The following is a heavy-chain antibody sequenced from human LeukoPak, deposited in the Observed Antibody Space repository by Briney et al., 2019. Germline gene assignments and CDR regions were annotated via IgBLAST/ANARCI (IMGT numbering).Heavy chain of an antibody. Sequence: GGSLRLSCAASGFTFSGYWVTWVRQAPGKGLEWVSAVSCSGDSTYYPDSLKGRFTILRDNSKNTLYLKMNSLRAEDTAVYYCAKASVRYSYEYYFDYWGQGTLVTVSS. D-gene: IGHD5-18*01. CDR3: AKASVRYSYEYYFDY. J-gene: IGHJ4*02. V-gene: IGHV3-23*01. CDR1: GFTFSGYW. CDR2: VSCSGDST.